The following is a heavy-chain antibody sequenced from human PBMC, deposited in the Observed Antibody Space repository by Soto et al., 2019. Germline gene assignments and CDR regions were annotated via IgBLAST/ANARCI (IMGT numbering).Heavy chain of an antibody. CDR2: INPFDGSR. D-gene: IGHD2-15*01. Sequence: ASVKVSCKASGYIFTSYYIHWVRQAPGQGLEWMGWINPFDGSRMFAQSFQGRVTMTRDTSTSTVYMEVSSLRSEDTAVYYCSRVDPGDTPPCEHSGQGTRLTDSS. V-gene: IGHV1-46*03. CDR3: SRVDPGDTPPCEH. J-gene: IGHJ4*02. CDR1: GYIFTSYY.